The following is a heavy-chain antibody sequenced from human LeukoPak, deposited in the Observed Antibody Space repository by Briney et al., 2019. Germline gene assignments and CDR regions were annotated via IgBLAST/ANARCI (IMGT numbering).Heavy chain of an antibody. CDR2: IRYDGSNK. CDR3: AREPRRVCSYGQTHFDY. Sequence: GGSLRLSCAASGFTFSSYGMHWVRQAPGKGLEWVAFIRYDGSNKYYADSVKGRFTISRDNSKNTLYLQMNSLRAEDTAVYYCAREPRRVCSYGQTHFDYWGQGTLVTVSS. CDR1: GFTFSSYG. V-gene: IGHV3-30*02. J-gene: IGHJ4*02. D-gene: IGHD5-18*01.